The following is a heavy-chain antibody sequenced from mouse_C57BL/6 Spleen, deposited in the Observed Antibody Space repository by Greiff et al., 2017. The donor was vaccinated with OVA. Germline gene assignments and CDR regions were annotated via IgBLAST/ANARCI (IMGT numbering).Heavy chain of an antibody. V-gene: IGHV14-2*01. CDR3: AIYDYGEYYAMDY. CDR2: IDPEDGET. Sequence: VQLKESGAELVKPGASVKLSCTASGFNIKDYYMHWVKQRTEQGLEWIGRIDPEDGETKYAPKFQGKATITADTSSNTAYLQLSSLTSEDTAVYYCAIYDYGEYYAMDYWGQGTSVTVSS. D-gene: IGHD2-4*01. CDR1: GFNIKDYY. J-gene: IGHJ4*01.